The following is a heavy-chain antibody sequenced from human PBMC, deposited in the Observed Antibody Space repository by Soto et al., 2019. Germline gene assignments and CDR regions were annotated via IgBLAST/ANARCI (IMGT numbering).Heavy chain of an antibody. CDR2: IYYSGST. J-gene: IGHJ5*02. V-gene: IGHV4-59*01. CDR3: ARVQEYYYGSGSYWFDP. D-gene: IGHD3-10*01. CDR1: GGSISSYY. Sequence: SETLSLTCTVSGGSISSYYWSWIRQPPGKGLEWIGYIYYSGSTNYSPSLKSRVTISVDTSKNQFSLKLSSVTAADTAVYYCARVQEYYYGSGSYWFDPWGQGTLVTVSS.